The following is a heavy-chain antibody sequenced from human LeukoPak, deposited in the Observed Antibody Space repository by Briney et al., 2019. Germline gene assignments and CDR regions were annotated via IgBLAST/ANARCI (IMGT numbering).Heavy chain of an antibody. Sequence: GGTLRLSRALSGFSLSDYGIHWGRQAPGKGLEWGAFISYVVTSKFYADSVKGRFTISRDISRSTLYLQMNSLRAEDTAVYYCARDRGNETYYVEGSGSLDIWGQGTMVTVSS. J-gene: IGHJ3*02. V-gene: IGHV3-33*05. D-gene: IGHD1-26*01. CDR1: GFSLSDYG. CDR2: ISYVVTSK. CDR3: ARDRGNETYYVEGSGSLDI.